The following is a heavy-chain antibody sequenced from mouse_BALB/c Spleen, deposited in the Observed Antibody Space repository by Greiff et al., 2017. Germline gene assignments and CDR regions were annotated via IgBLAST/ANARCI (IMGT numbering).Heavy chain of an antibody. J-gene: IGHJ3*01. CDR1: GFSLTSYG. Sequence: QVHVKQSGPGLVAPSQSLSITCTVSGFSLTSYGVHWVRQPPGKGLEWLGVIWAGGSTNYNSALMSRLSISKDNSKSQVFLKMNSLQTDDTAMYYCARDRTPFAYWGQGTLVTVSA. CDR3: ARDRTPFAY. V-gene: IGHV2-9*02. CDR2: IWAGGST.